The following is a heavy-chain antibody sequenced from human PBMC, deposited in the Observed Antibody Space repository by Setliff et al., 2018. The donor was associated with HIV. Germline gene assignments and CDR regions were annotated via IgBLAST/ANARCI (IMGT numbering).Heavy chain of an antibody. J-gene: IGHJ3*02. D-gene: IGHD2-21*02. CDR3: AREGRGNSDAFDI. CDR1: GFTFSSYS. CDR2: IGGSSTTI. Sequence: GGSLRLSCAASGFTFSSYSMNWVRQTPGKGLEWLSYIGGSSTTIYYADSVKGRFTISRDNAKNSLYLQMNSLRAEDTAVYYCAREGRGNSDAFDIWGQGTMVTVSS. V-gene: IGHV3-48*01.